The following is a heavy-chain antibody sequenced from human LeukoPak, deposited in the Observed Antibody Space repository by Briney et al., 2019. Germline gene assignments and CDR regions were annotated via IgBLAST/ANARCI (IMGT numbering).Heavy chain of an antibody. CDR2: IYSGGST. CDR3: ARDSSSGWQHDY. CDR1: GFTVSTNY. V-gene: IGHV3-66*01. D-gene: IGHD6-19*01. Sequence: GGSLRLSCAASGFTVSTNYMSWVRQAPGKGLEWVSVIYSGGSTSHADSVKGRFTISRDNSKNTLYVQMNNVRAEDTAVYYCARDSSSGWQHDYWGQGTLVTVSS. J-gene: IGHJ4*02.